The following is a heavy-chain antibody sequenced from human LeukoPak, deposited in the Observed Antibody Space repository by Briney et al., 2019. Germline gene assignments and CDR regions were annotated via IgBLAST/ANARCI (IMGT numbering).Heavy chain of an antibody. V-gene: IGHV4-34*01. D-gene: IGHD6-13*01. CDR3: ARRGRPKDSSSWSFDY. Sequence: SETLSLTCAVYGGSFSGYYWSWLRQPPGKGLEWIGEINHSGSTNYNPSLKSRVTISVDKSRNQFSLKLSSVTAADTAVYYCARRGRPKDSSSWSFDYWGQGTLVTVSS. CDR2: INHSGST. CDR1: GGSFSGYY. J-gene: IGHJ4*02.